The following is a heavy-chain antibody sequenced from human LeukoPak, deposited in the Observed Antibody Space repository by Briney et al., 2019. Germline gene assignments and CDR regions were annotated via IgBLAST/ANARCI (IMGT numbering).Heavy chain of an antibody. J-gene: IGHJ4*02. D-gene: IGHD3-10*01. CDR1: GFTFRNYV. CDR2: IGGTDGTT. V-gene: IGHV3-23*01. Sequence: GGSLRLSCAASGFTFRNYVMNWVRQAPGKGLEWVSAIGGTDGTTFYAAFVKGRFTISGDNSRNTLYLQINSLRAEDTAVYYCTKRIDGAGSYYIDFWGQGTVVTVSS. CDR3: TKRIDGAGSYYIDF.